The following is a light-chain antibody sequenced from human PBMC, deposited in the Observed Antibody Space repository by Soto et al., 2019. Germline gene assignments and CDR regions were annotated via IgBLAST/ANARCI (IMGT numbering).Light chain of an antibody. V-gene: IGLV2-14*01. CDR1: SSDLGGYNY. J-gene: IGLJ2*01. CDR3: SSYTSSSTPVV. CDR2: DVS. Sequence: QSALTQPASVSGSPGQSITISCTGTSSDLGGYNYVSWYQQHPGKAPKLMIYDVSNRPLGVSNRFSGYKSGNTASLTISGLQAEDEADYYCSSYTSSSTPVVFGGGTKVTVL.